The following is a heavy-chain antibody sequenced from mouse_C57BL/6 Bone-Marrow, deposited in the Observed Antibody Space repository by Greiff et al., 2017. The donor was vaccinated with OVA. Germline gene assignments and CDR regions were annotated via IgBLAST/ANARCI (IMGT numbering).Heavy chain of an antibody. D-gene: IGHD1-1*01. CDR1: GYSFTGYY. Sequence: VQLQQSGPELVKPGASVKISCKASGYSFTGYYMNWVKQSPEKSLEWIGEINPSTGGTTYNQKFKAKATLTVDKSSSTAYMQLKSLTSEDSAVYYCARGPHYYGSSYVQYFDVWGTGTTGTVSS. J-gene: IGHJ1*03. V-gene: IGHV1-42*01. CDR2: INPSTGGT. CDR3: ARGPHYYGSSYVQYFDV.